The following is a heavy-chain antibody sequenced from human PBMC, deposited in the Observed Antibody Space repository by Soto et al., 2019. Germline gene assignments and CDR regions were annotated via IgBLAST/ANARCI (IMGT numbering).Heavy chain of an antibody. CDR3: ARHDEKHTHRGWRWFDP. CDR1: GDSISSSSYY. D-gene: IGHD2-15*01. Sequence: PSETLSLTCTVSGDSISSSSYYWGWIRQPPGKGLEWIASIYYSGSTYYNPSLKSRVTISVDTSMNQFSLKLTSVTAADMSVYYCARHDEKHTHRGWRWFDPWGRGTLVTVSS. CDR2: IYYSGST. J-gene: IGHJ5*02. V-gene: IGHV4-39*01.